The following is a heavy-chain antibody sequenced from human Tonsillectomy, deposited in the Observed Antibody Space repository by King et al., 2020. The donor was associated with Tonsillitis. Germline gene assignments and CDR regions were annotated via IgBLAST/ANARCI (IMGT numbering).Heavy chain of an antibody. V-gene: IGHV2-70*11. CDR1: GFSLSTSGMC. CDR3: ARVSMVRGVIITQNYYYYYMDV. J-gene: IGHJ6*03. D-gene: IGHD3-10*01. Sequence: VTLKESGPALVKPTQTLTLTCTFSGFSLSTSGMCVSWIRQPPGKALEWLARIDWDDDKYYSKSLLTRLTSSKDTSNNQVVLTMTNMDPVDTATYYCARVSMVRGVIITQNYYYYYMDVWGKGTTVTVSS. CDR2: IDWDDDK.